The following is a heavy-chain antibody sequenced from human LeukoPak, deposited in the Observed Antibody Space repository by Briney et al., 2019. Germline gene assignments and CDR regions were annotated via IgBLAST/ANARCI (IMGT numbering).Heavy chain of an antibody. CDR3: ARDGSWSYNFDS. D-gene: IGHD6-13*01. V-gene: IGHV3-74*01. Sequence: PGGSLRLSCAASGFTFSNYWMHWVRQAPGKGLVWVSRINSDGGSTSYADSVKGRFTISRDNAKNTLYLQMNSLRAEDTSVYYCARDGSWSYNFDSWGQGTLVTVSS. CDR2: INSDGGST. J-gene: IGHJ4*02. CDR1: GFTFSNYW.